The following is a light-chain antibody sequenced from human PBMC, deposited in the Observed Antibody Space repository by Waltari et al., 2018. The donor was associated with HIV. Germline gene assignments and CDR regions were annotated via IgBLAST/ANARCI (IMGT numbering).Light chain of an antibody. V-gene: IGLV1-40*01. Sequence: DVHWYQQLPGTAPKLLIYSNIIRPSGVPDRFSASKSGTSASLAITGLRPEDEAEYYCQSYDTSLSVNYVFGTGTKVTVL. CDR3: QSYDTSLSVNYV. CDR1: D. J-gene: IGLJ1*01. CDR2: SNI.